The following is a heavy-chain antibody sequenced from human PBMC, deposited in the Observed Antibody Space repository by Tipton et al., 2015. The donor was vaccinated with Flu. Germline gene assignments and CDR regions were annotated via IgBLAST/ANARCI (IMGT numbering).Heavy chain of an antibody. CDR1: GFYFMTYW. D-gene: IGHD2/OR15-2a*01. Sequence: SLRLSCAGSGFYFMTYWMSWVRQAPGKGLEWVANIQRDGSEKYYADSVEGRFSISRDNAKDSLYLMLNNLRPEDTAVYFCARLPSVSIYGMDVWGQGTTVTVSS. CDR2: IQRDGSEK. V-gene: IGHV3-7*01. CDR3: ARLPSVSIYGMDV. J-gene: IGHJ6*02.